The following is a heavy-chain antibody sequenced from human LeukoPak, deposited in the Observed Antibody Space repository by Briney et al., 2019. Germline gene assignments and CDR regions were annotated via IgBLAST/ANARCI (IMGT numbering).Heavy chain of an antibody. Sequence: PWGSLRLSCAASGFTFSNYLMSWVGQAPGKGLEWVANIKQDGSEKYYVDSVKGRFTISRDNAKNSLYLQMNSLRAEDTAVYYCARDRHRYHYDGSGYPPYWGQGTLVTVSS. D-gene: IGHD3-22*01. V-gene: IGHV3-7*01. CDR1: GFTFSNYL. J-gene: IGHJ4*02. CDR3: ARDRHRYHYDGSGYPPY. CDR2: IKQDGSEK.